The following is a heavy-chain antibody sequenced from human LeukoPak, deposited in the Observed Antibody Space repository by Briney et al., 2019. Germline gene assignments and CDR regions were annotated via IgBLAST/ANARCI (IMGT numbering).Heavy chain of an antibody. CDR2: IYYSGNT. CDR3: ARGWSGNYYDSTNWFDP. J-gene: IGHJ5*02. CDR1: GVSISSSNSY. Sequence: PSETLSLTCTVSGVSISSSNSYWGWIRQPPGKGLEWIGSIYYSGNTYYNASLKSQVSISIDTSKNQFSLKLSSVTAADTAVYYCARGWSGNYYDSTNWFDPWGQGTLVTVSS. V-gene: IGHV4-39*07. D-gene: IGHD3-22*01.